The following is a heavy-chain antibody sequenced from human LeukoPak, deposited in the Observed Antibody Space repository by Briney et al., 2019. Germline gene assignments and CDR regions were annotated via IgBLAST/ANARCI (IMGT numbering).Heavy chain of an antibody. CDR1: GFSFSSYN. V-gene: IGHV3-21*01. Sequence: GGSLRLSCAASGFSFSSYNMNWVRQAPRKGLEWVSFISTSSSYIYYADSVKGRFTISRDNAKNSLYLQMNSLRAEDTAMYYCARDREGFGESYFDYWGQRTLVTVSS. J-gene: IGHJ4*02. CDR2: ISTSSSYI. CDR3: ARDREGFGESYFDY. D-gene: IGHD3-10*01.